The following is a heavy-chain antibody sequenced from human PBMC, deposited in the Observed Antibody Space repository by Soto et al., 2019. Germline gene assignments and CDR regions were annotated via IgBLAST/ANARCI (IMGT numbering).Heavy chain of an antibody. V-gene: IGHV3-33*01. D-gene: IGHD6-19*01. J-gene: IGHJ6*02. CDR3: ARDRNGGWFHMDV. CDR2: IWSDGNKE. Sequence: QVQLVESGGGVVQPGRSLRLSCVGCGFPFWNYGMHGVRQAPGKGLEWVAVIWSDGNKESYADSVKGRFAISRDNSKDTLYLEMNSLRVEDTAVYFCARDRNGGWFHMDVWGQGTTVSVSS. CDR1: GFPFWNYG.